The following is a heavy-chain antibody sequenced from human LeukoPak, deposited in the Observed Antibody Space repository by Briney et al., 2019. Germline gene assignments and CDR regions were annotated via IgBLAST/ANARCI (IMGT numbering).Heavy chain of an antibody. V-gene: IGHV4-59*01. D-gene: IGHD2-21*01. CDR2: IYYTGST. Sequence: PSETLSLTCTVSGGSISGDYWSWIRQPPGKGLEWVAYIYYTGSTNYNPSLKSRVTISVDTSKNQFSLRLSSVTAADTAVYYCARLQGDSTAVFDYWGQGTLVYVSS. CDR3: ARLQGDSTAVFDY. J-gene: IGHJ4*02. CDR1: GGSISGDY.